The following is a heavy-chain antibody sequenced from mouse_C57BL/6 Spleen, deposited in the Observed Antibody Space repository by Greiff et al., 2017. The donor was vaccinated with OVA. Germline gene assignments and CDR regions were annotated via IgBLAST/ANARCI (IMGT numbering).Heavy chain of an antibody. V-gene: IGHV5-4*01. CDR2: ISDGGSYT. CDR1: GFTFSSYA. Sequence: EVKLMESGGGLVKPGGSLKLSCAASGFTFSSYAMSWVRQTPEKRLEWVATISDGGSYTYYPDNVKGRFTISRDNAKNNLYLQMSHLKSEDTAMYYCAREDDGSYWYFDVWGTGTTVTVSS. D-gene: IGHD2-3*01. J-gene: IGHJ1*03. CDR3: AREDDGSYWYFDV.